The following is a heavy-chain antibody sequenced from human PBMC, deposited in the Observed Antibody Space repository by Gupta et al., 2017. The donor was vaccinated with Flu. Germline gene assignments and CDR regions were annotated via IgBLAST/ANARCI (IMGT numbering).Heavy chain of an antibody. CDR3: ARVLGGGIAARRALIWFDP. Sequence: SWIRQPPGKGLEWIGEINHSGSTNYNPSLKSRVTISVDTSKNQFSLKLSSVTAADTAVYYCARVLGGGIAARRALIWFDPWGQGTLVTVSS. CDR2: INHSGST. D-gene: IGHD6-6*01. V-gene: IGHV4-34*01. J-gene: IGHJ5*02.